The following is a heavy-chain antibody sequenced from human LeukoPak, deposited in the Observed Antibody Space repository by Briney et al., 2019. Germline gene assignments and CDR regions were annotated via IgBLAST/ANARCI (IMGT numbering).Heavy chain of an antibody. CDR2: ISAYNGNT. V-gene: IGHV1-18*01. Sequence: ASVKVSCKASGYTFTSYGISWVRQAPGQGLEWMGWISAYNGNTNYAQKLQGRVTMTTDTSTSTAYMELSRLRSDDTAVYYCARDPRNSGSYYGDAFDIWGQGTMVTVSS. CDR1: GYTFTSYG. J-gene: IGHJ3*02. D-gene: IGHD1-26*01. CDR3: ARDPRNSGSYYGDAFDI.